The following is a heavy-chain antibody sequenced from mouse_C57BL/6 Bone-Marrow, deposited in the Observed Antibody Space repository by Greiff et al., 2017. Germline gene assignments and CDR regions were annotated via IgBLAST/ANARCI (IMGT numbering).Heavy chain of an antibody. CDR2: IYPRSGNT. V-gene: IGHV1-81*01. CDR1: GYTFTSYG. D-gene: IGHD2-1*01. Sequence: QVHVKQSGAELARPGASVKLSCKASGYTFTSYGISWVKQRTGQGLEWIGEIYPRSGNTYYNEKFKGKATLTADKSSSTAYMELRSLTSEDSAVYFCARFSYGNYFYAMDYWGQGTSVTVSS. J-gene: IGHJ4*01. CDR3: ARFSYGNYFYAMDY.